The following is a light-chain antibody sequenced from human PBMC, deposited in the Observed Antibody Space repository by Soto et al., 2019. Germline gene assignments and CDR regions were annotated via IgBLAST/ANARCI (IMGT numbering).Light chain of an antibody. J-gene: IGLJ1*01. Sequence: QSVLTQPPSASGTPGQRVTISCSGSSSNIGSNTVNWYQQLPGTAPKLLIYSNNQRPSGVPDRFSGSKSGTSASLAISGRQSEDEDDYYWPAGDDSRDVFGTGTNLPVL. CDR1: SSNIGSNT. CDR3: PAGDDSRDV. V-gene: IGLV1-44*01. CDR2: SNN.